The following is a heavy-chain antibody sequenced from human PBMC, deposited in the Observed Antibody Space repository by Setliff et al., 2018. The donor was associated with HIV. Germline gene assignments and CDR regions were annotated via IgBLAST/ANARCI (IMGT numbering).Heavy chain of an antibody. J-gene: IGHJ4*02. CDR1: GFTFISYG. V-gene: IGHV3-23*01. CDR2: ISGDGGST. D-gene: IGHD2-2*01. CDR3: AKGGSYSSTRDFDY. Sequence: GGSLRLSCAASGFTFISYGMSWVRQAPGKGLEWVSAISGDGGSTLYADSVKGRFTISRDNVKNTLFLQMNSLRLEDTAIYYCAKGGSYSSTRDFDYWGQGTLVTASS.